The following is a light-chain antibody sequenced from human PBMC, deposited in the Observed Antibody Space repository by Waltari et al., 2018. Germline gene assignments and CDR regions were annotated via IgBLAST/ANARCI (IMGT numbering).Light chain of an antibody. CDR3: QQYYSPPYT. Sequence: DIMMTQSPDSLSVSPGERATINCKSSQIVLYSSNNKNYLAWFQQKPGQPPKLLIYWASTRESGVPDRFSGSGSGTDFTLTISSLQAEDVAVYYCQQYYSPPYTFGQGTTLEIK. J-gene: IGKJ2*01. CDR1: QIVLYSSNNKNY. CDR2: WAS. V-gene: IGKV4-1*01.